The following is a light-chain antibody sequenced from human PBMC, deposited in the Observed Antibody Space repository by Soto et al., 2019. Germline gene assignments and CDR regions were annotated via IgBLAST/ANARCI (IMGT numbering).Light chain of an antibody. CDR2: AAS. Sequence: IQMTQSPSSLSASVGDRVTITCGASQTAASYLNWYQQRPGKAPKLLIRAASRLESGVPARFSDSGSGTEFTPTTSSLQPEDVATYYGQQSFNTPFTFGPGTKVDV. CDR1: QTAASY. V-gene: IGKV1-39*01. CDR3: QQSFNTPFT. J-gene: IGKJ3*01.